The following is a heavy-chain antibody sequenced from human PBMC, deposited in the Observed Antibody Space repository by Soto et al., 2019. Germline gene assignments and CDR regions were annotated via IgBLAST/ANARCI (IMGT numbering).Heavy chain of an antibody. D-gene: IGHD3-3*01. V-gene: IGHV2-5*02. J-gene: IGHJ4*02. CDR3: ARRVLRTVFGLVTTTAIYFDF. CDR2: TYWDADR. Sequence: QITLNESGPTQVKPRQTLTLTCTFSGFSLTTSGVGVGWIRQSPGKAPEWLALTYWDADRRYSPSLRSRLTITKDTSKNQVVLTMADLDPADTATYYCARRVLRTVFGLVTTTAIYFDFWGQGTPVAVSS. CDR1: GFSLTTSGVG.